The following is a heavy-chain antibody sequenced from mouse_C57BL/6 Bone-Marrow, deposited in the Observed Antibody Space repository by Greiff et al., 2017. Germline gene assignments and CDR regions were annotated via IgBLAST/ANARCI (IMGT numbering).Heavy chain of an antibody. CDR3: ARDYYYVSSPFAY. CDR2: ISSGSSTI. D-gene: IGHD1-1*01. V-gene: IGHV5-17*01. CDR1: GFTFSDYG. Sequence: EVMLVESGGGLVKPGGSLKLSCAASGFTFSDYGMHWVRQAPEKGLEWVAYISSGSSTIYSADTVKGRFTISRDNVKNTLFLQLTSLRSEDTAMYYCARDYYYVSSPFAYWGQGTLVTVSA. J-gene: IGHJ3*01.